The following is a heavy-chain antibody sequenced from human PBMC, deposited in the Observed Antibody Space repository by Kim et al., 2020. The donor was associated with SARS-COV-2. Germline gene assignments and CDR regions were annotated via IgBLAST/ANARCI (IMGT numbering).Heavy chain of an antibody. CDR2: ISGSGGST. J-gene: IGHJ4*02. D-gene: IGHD3-10*01. Sequence: GGSLRLSCAASGFTFSSYAMSWVRQAPGKGLEWVSAISGSGGSTYYADSVKGRFTISRDNSKNTLYLQMNSLRAEDTAVYYCATLWEDNYYGSGSQFFDYWGQGTLVTVSS. CDR1: GFTFSSYA. V-gene: IGHV3-23*01. CDR3: ATLWEDNYYGSGSQFFDY.